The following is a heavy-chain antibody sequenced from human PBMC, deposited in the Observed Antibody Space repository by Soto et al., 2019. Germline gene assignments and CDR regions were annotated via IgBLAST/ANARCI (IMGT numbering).Heavy chain of an antibody. CDR2: IYYSGST. CDR1: GGSISSYY. J-gene: IGHJ6*03. Sequence: SETLSLTCTVSGGSISSYYWSWIRQPPGKGLEWIGYIYYSGSTNYNPSLKSRVIISVDTSKNQFSLKLSSVTAADTAVYYCARQGYYYYYMDVWGKGTTVTVSS. CDR3: ARQGYYYYYMDV. V-gene: IGHV4-59*08.